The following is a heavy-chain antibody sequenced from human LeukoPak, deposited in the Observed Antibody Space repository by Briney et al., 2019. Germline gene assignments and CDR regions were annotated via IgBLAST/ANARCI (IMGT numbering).Heavy chain of an antibody. CDR2: INHSGST. CDR3: ARRPYYYGSGTLTRFDY. CDR1: GFTFSSYS. D-gene: IGHD3-10*01. J-gene: IGHJ4*02. Sequence: PGGSLRLSCAGSGFTFSSYSMNWVRQPPGKGLEWIGEINHSGSTNYNPSLKSRVTISVDTSKNQFSLKLSSVTAADTAVYYCARRPYYYGSGTLTRFDYWGQGTLVTVSS. V-gene: IGHV4-34*01.